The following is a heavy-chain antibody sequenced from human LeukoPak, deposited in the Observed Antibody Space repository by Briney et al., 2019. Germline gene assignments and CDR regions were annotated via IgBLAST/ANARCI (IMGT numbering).Heavy chain of an antibody. J-gene: IGHJ5*02. CDR1: GDSITSGAYY. D-gene: IGHD4/OR15-4a*01. CDR2: VYYTGSI. Sequence: SETLSLTCSASGDSITSGAYYWAWLRQPPGRGLEWIGSVYYTGSIKYNPSLKGRVSISRDMSKNQFSLNVNSVDATDTAVYYCARRDYAAWFDPWGQGTLVTVSS. V-gene: IGHV4-39*07. CDR3: ARRDYAAWFDP.